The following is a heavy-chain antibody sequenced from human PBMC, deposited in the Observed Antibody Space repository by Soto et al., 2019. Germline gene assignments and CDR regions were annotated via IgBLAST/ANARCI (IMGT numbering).Heavy chain of an antibody. D-gene: IGHD3-10*01. J-gene: IGHJ4*02. Sequence: QVQLVESGGGVVRPGASLRLSCAASGFTFNNHALHWVRQAPGKGLEWVALVSYEGSIQYYADSVKGRFSVSRDSSTNRLYLQMNSLKAEDTAVYYCVRAMAVLHLFLSGSFFGFWGRGTLVTVSS. CDR1: GFTFNNHA. CDR2: VSYEGSIQ. CDR3: VRAMAVLHLFLSGSFFGF. V-gene: IGHV3-30-3*01.